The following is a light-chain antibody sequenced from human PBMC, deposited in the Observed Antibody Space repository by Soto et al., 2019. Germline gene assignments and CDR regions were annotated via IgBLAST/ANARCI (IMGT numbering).Light chain of an antibody. Sequence: DIQMTQSPSSLSASVGDRVTITCQASQDIGNYLNWNQHKPGKAPKLLLYDASTLHTGVPSRFSGSGSGTHFTFTISSLQPEDIATYYCQQYDNLPRTFGQGTKLDVK. CDR1: QDIGNY. CDR3: QQYDNLPRT. V-gene: IGKV1-33*01. CDR2: DAS. J-gene: IGKJ2*02.